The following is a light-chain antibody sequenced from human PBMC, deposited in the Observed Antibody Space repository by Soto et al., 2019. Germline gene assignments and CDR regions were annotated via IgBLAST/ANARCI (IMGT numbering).Light chain of an antibody. CDR3: HQTYSSPET. CDR2: AAS. V-gene: IGKV1-39*01. Sequence: DIQMTQSPSSLSASVGDRVTITCRASQSISSHLNWYQQKPGKAPKLLIYAASRLQGGVPSRFSASGSGTDFTLTISSLLPEDFANYYCHQTYSSPETFGQGTRVEI. CDR1: QSISSH. J-gene: IGKJ1*01.